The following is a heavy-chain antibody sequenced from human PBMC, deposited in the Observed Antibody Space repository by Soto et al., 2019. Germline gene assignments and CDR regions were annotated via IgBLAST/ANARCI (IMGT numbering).Heavy chain of an antibody. CDR2: ISAYNGNT. J-gene: IGHJ4*02. CDR3: ARGEDYYDSSGYYYLPGDFDY. CDR1: GYPFTSYG. Sequence: GSVKVCSKASGYPFTSYGISLVRQAPGQGLEWMGWISAYNGNTNYAQKLQGRVTVTTDTSTSTAYMELRSLRSDDTAVYYCARGEDYYDSSGYYYLPGDFDYWGQGTLVTVSS. D-gene: IGHD3-22*01. V-gene: IGHV1-18*04.